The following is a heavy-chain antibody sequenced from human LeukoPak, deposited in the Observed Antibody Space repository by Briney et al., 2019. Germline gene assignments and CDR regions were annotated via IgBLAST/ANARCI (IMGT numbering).Heavy chain of an antibody. CDR3: ARDTNMYYDFWSGHPTPPDY. CDR2: ISSSSSYI. J-gene: IGHJ4*02. CDR1: GFTFSSYS. Sequence: GGSLRLSCAASGFTFSSYSMNWVRQAPGKGLEWVSSISSSSSYIYYADSVKGRFTISRDNAKNSLYLQMNSLRAEDTAVYYCARDTNMYYDFWSGHPTPPDYWGQGTLVTVSS. V-gene: IGHV3-21*01. D-gene: IGHD3-3*01.